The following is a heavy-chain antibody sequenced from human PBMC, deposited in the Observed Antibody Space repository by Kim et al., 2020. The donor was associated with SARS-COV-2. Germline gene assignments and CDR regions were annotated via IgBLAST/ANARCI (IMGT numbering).Heavy chain of an antibody. CDR1: GFTFSSYA. J-gene: IGHJ3*02. V-gene: IGHV3-30*04. CDR2: ISYDGSNK. CDR3: AREYGSNVVVIGAFDI. D-gene: IGHD3-22*01. Sequence: GGSLRLSCAASGFTFSSYAMHWVRQAPGKGLEWVAVISYDGSNKYYADSVKGRFTISRDNSKNTLYLQMNSLRAEDTAVYYCAREYGSNVVVIGAFDIWGQGTMVTVSS.